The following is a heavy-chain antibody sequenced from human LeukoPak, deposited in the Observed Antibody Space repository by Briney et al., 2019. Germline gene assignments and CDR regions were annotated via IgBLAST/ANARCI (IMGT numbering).Heavy chain of an antibody. CDR3: ARWQWLVMDYFDS. Sequence: SETLSLTCTVSGGSISSNSYYWAWIRQPPGKGLEWIGSIYHSGSPYYNPSLTSRLTLSVDTSRNQFSLKLSSVTVADTAVCYCARWQWLVMDYFDSWGQGTLVFVSS. D-gene: IGHD6-19*01. V-gene: IGHV4-39*01. J-gene: IGHJ4*01. CDR1: GGSISSNSYY. CDR2: IYHSGSP.